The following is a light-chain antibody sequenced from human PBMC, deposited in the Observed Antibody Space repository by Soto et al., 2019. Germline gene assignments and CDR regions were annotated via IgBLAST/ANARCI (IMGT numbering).Light chain of an antibody. CDR3: SSYTSSSTLL. CDR2: DVS. V-gene: IGLV2-14*01. Sequence: ALTQPASVSGSPGQSITISCTGTSSDVGGYNYVSWYQQHPGKAPKLMIYDVSNRPSGVSNRFSGSKSGNTASLTISGLQAEDEADYYCSSYTSSSTLLFGGGTKLTVL. J-gene: IGLJ2*01. CDR1: SSDVGGYNY.